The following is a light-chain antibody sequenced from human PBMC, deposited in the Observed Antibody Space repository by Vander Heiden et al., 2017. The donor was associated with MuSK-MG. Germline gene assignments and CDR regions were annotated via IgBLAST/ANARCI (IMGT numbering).Light chain of an antibody. CDR3: QHTDITPWT. CDR2: AAS. CDR1: QNIDNY. Sequence: DIQMTQSPSSLSASVGDRVTITCRASQNIDNYLNWYQHIPGKAPHLLIYAASTLQSGVPSRFSGNGSGTDFTLTISRLQPEDFAIYYCQHTDITPWTFGRGTKVEIK. V-gene: IGKV1-39*01. J-gene: IGKJ1*01.